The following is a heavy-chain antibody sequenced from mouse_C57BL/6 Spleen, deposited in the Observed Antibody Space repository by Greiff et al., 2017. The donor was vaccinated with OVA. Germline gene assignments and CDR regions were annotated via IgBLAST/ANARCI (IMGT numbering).Heavy chain of an antibody. CDR2: IDPSDSYT. V-gene: IGHV1-69*01. D-gene: IGHD1-1*01. Sequence: QVQLQQPGAELVMPGASVKLPCKASGYTFTSYWMHWVKQRPGQGLEWIGEIDPSDSYTNYNQKFKGKSTLTVDKSSSTAYMQLSSLTSEDSAVYYCARSGGSRGGYFDYWGQGTTLTVSS. CDR1: GYTFTSYW. CDR3: ARSGGSRGGYFDY. J-gene: IGHJ2*01.